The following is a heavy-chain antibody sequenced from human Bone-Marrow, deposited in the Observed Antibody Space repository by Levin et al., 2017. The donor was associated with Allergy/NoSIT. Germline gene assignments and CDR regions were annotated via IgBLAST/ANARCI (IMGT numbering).Heavy chain of an antibody. Sequence: SQTLSLTCTVSGGSISSGGFYWSWIRQHPGKGLEWIGYIYSSGNTYYNPSLKSRVTISVDMSKNQFSLNLTSVTAAETAVYYCARSGRTWLKLRGFDYWGQGTLVTVSS. CDR3: ARSGRTWLKLRGFDY. J-gene: IGHJ4*02. D-gene: IGHD5-24*01. V-gene: IGHV4-31*03. CDR1: GGSISSGGFY. CDR2: IYSSGNT.